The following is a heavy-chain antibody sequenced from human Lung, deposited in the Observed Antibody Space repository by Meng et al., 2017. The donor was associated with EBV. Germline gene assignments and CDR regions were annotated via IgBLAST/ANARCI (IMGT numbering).Heavy chain of an antibody. CDR3: ARAVDTGYFDY. Sequence: VQLQESGSGLATSSQTLSLTCTVSGGSIRSGGHYWSWIRQHPGKGLEWIGYIYYSGSTYYNPSLKSLVSISVDTSNNQFSLKLSSVTAADTAVYYCARAVDTGYFDYWGQGTLVTVSS. V-gene: IGHV4-31*01. D-gene: IGHD5-18*01. J-gene: IGHJ4*02. CDR1: GGSIRSGGHY. CDR2: IYYSGST.